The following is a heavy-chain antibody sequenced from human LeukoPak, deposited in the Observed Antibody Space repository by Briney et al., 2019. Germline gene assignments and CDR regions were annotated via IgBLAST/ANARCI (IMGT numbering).Heavy chain of an antibody. CDR2: INHSGST. Sequence: PSETLSLTCAVYGGSFSGYYWSWIRQPPGKGLEWIGEINHSGSTNYNPSLKSRVTISVGTSKNQFSLKLSSVTAADTAVYYCARVRGYNIAGDYWGQGTLVTVSS. J-gene: IGHJ4*02. CDR1: GGSFSGYY. V-gene: IGHV4-34*01. D-gene: IGHD3-10*01. CDR3: ARVRGYNIAGDY.